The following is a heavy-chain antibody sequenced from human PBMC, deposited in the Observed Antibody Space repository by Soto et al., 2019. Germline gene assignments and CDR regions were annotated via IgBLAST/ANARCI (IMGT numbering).Heavy chain of an antibody. CDR3: ARECLGYCSSTSCCDAFDI. V-gene: IGHV3-7*01. Sequence: EVQLVESGGGLVQPGGSLRLSCPASGFTFSSYWMSWVRQAPGKGLEWVANIKQDGSEKYYVDSVKGRFTISRDNAKNSLYLQMNSLRTEDTAVYYCARECLGYCSSTSCCDAFDIWGQGTMVTVSS. D-gene: IGHD2-2*01. CDR2: IKQDGSEK. CDR1: GFTFSSYW. J-gene: IGHJ3*02.